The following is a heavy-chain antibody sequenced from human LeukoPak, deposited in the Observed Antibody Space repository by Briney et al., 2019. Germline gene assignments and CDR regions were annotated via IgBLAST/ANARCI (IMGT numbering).Heavy chain of an antibody. D-gene: IGHD4-23*01. CDR3: ARHGDGGPAEYFRH. V-gene: IGHV4-59*08. CDR2: IYYSGST. J-gene: IGHJ1*01. Sequence: PSETLSLTCTVSGGSISGYYWSWIRQPPGKGLEWIGYIYYSGSTTYNPSLKSRVTISVDTSKNQYSLNLSSVTAADTAVYYCARHGDGGPAEYFRHWGQGTLVTVSS. CDR1: GGSISGYY.